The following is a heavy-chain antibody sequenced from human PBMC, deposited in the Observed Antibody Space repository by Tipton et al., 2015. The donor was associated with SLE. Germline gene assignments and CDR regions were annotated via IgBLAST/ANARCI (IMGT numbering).Heavy chain of an antibody. D-gene: IGHD1-26*01. CDR3: ARVRGGSYYPWIDY. J-gene: IGHJ4*02. Sequence: SLRLSCAASGFTFSTYSMNWVRQAPGKGLEWVSYISSSSSTIYYADSVKGRFTISRDNAKNSLYLQMNSLRAEDTAVYYCARVRGGSYYPWIDYWGQGTLVTVSS. CDR1: GFTFSTYS. CDR2: ISSSSSTI. V-gene: IGHV3-48*04.